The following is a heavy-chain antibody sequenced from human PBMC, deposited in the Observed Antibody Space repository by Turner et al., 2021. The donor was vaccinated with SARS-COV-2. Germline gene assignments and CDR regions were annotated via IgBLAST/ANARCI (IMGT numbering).Heavy chain of an antibody. CDR2: ISSRISYI. Sequence: EVQLVESGGGLVKPGGSLRLSCAASGFTFSSYSMNWVRQAPGKGLEWVSSISSRISYIYYADSVKGLFTISRDNAKNSLFLQMNSLRAEDTAVYYCARDFDDFWSGYYGRAFDIWGQGTMVTVSS. D-gene: IGHD3-3*01. CDR3: ARDFDDFWSGYYGRAFDI. J-gene: IGHJ3*02. CDR1: GFTFSSYS. V-gene: IGHV3-21*01.